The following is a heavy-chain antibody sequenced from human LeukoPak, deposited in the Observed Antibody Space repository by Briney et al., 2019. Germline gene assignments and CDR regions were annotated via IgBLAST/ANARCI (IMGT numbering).Heavy chain of an antibody. D-gene: IGHD4-17*01. Sequence: GGSLRLSCVDSGFAFTPYTMNWVRQAPGKGLEWISFITTSSSTIYYADSVRGRFTTSRDNAKSSLYLQMNSLRAEDTAVYYCARSTLTSGRIDYWGQGTLVTVSS. J-gene: IGHJ4*02. CDR1: GFAFTPYT. V-gene: IGHV3-48*01. CDR2: ITTSSSTI. CDR3: ARSTLTSGRIDY.